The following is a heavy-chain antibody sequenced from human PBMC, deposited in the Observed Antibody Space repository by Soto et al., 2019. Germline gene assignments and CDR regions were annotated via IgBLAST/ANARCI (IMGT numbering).Heavy chain of an antibody. V-gene: IGHV3-23*01. CDR1: GFTFSSYA. CDR3: AKEKAAITGAEAFDI. D-gene: IGHD1-20*01. J-gene: IGHJ3*02. Sequence: GESLKISCAASGFTFSSYAMSWVRQAPGKGLEWVPAISGSGGSTYYADSVKGRFTISRDNSKNTLYLQMNSLRAEDTAVYYCAKEKAAITGAEAFDIWGQGTMVTVSS. CDR2: ISGSGGST.